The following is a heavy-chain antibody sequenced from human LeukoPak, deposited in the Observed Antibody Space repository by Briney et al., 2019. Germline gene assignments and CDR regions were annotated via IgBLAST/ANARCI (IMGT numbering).Heavy chain of an antibody. Sequence: SETLSLTCTVSGGSISSYYWSWIRQPPGKGLEWIGYIYYSGSTNYNPSLKGRVTISVDTSKNQFSLKLSSVTAADTAVYYCARVVPAAITYYYYYMDVWGKGTTVTVSS. D-gene: IGHD2-2*01. CDR2: IYYSGST. CDR1: GGSISSYY. J-gene: IGHJ6*03. CDR3: ARVVPAAITYYYYYMDV. V-gene: IGHV4-59*01.